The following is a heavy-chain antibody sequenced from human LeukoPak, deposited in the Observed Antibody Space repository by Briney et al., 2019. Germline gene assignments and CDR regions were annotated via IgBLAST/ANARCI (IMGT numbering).Heavy chain of an antibody. CDR1: GGSISSYY. CDR2: IYYSGST. V-gene: IGHV4-59*08. J-gene: IGHJ4*02. D-gene: IGHD5-18*01. CDR3: ARHPQYSSYFDY. Sequence: SETLSLTCTVSGGSISSYYWSWIRRPPGKGLEWIGYIYYSGSTNYNPSLKSRVTISVDTSKNQFSLKLSSVTAADTAVYYCARHPQYSSYFDYWGQGTLVTVSS.